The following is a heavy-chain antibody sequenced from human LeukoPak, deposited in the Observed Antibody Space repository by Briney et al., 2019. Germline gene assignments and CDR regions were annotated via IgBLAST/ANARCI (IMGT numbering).Heavy chain of an antibody. V-gene: IGHV5-51*01. CDR1: GYSFTSNW. CDR2: INLSDSDT. D-gene: IGHD5-18*01. CDR3: ARPQVIRGESSSAMVGY. J-gene: IGHJ4*02. Sequence: GESLKISCEGSGYSFTSNWIGWVRQMPGKGLEWMGIINLSDSDTRYSPSFQGQVTFSVDKSISTAYLQWSSLKASDTAMYYCARPQVIRGESSSAMVGYWGQGTLVTVSS.